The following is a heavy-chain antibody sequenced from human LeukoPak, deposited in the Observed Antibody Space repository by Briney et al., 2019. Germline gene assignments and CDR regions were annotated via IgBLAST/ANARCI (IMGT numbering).Heavy chain of an antibody. CDR2: IGAGGVDT. V-gene: IGHV3-23*01. CDR1: AFTFSSYG. J-gene: IGHJ4*02. Sequence: PGGSLKLSCAASAFTFSSYGMHWVRQVPGKGLEWVSGIGAGGVDTYYADSVKGRFTISRDNSKNTLYLQMNSLRAEDTAIYYCAKRGYFEDWGQGTLVTVSS. CDR3: AKRGYFED. D-gene: IGHD3-10*01.